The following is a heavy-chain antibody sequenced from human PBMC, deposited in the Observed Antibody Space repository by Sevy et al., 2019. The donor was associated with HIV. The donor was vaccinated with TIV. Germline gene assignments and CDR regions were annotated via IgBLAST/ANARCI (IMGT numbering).Heavy chain of an antibody. CDR3: AREYSGTYYYFDY. J-gene: IGHJ4*02. Sequence: GGSLRLSCAASGFTFSSYWMHWVRQAPGKGLVWVSRINSDGSSTNYAESVKGRFTISRDNAKNTLYLQMNSLRAEDTAVYYCAREYSGTYYYFDYWGQGTLVTVSS. V-gene: IGHV3-74*01. CDR2: INSDGSST. D-gene: IGHD1-26*01. CDR1: GFTFSSYW.